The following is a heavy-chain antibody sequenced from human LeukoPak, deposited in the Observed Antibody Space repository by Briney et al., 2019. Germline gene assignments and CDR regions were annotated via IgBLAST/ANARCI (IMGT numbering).Heavy chain of an antibody. CDR3: ARALGDFWSGYYTGGGWFDP. CDR2: IIPIFGTA. D-gene: IGHD3-3*01. Sequence: SVKVSCTASGGTFSSYAISWVRQAPGQGLEWMGGIIPIFGTANYAQKFQGRVTITVDESTSTAYMELSSLRSEDTAVYYCARALGDFWSGYYTGGGWFDPWGQGTLVTVSS. V-gene: IGHV1-69*13. J-gene: IGHJ5*02. CDR1: GGTFSSYA.